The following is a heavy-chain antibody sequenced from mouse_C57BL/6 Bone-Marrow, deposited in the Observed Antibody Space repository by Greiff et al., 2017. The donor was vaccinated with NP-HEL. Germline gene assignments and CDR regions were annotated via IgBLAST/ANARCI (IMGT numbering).Heavy chain of an antibody. CDR3: ARGPHYYGSSYWYFDV. D-gene: IGHD1-1*01. Sequence: VQLQQSGPELVKPGASVKISCKASGYAFSSSWMNWVKQRPGKGLEWIGRIYPGDGDTNYNGKFKGKATLTADKSSSTAYMQLSSLTSEDSAVYICARGPHYYGSSYWYFDVWGTGTTVTVSS. CDR2: IYPGDGDT. J-gene: IGHJ1*03. V-gene: IGHV1-82*01. CDR1: GYAFSSSW.